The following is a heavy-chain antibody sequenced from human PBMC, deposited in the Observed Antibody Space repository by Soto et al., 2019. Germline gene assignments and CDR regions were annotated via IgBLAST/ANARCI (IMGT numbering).Heavy chain of an antibody. CDR1: GMSLGGYY. V-gene: IGHV4-34*01. J-gene: IGHJ6*03. Sequence: SETLSLTFAINGMSLGGYYWSWICESPGKGLEWIGEINHSGSTNYSPSLKSRVTISVDTSKNQFSLKLSSVTAADTAVYYCARLQTPDILTGYANYYMDVWGKGTTVT. CDR2: INHSGST. D-gene: IGHD3-9*01. CDR3: ARLQTPDILTGYANYYMDV.